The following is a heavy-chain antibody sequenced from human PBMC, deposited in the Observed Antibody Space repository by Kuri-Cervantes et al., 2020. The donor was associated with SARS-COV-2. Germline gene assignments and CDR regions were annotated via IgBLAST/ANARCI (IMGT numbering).Heavy chain of an antibody. J-gene: IGHJ3*02. D-gene: IGHD5-18*01. Sequence: SVKVSCKASGGTFSSYAISWVRQAPGQGLEWMGGIIPIFGTANYAQKFQGRVTITADESTSTAYMELSSLRSDDTAVYYCAGDWGWIQLWPTDAFDIWGQGTMVTDSS. CDR1: GGTFSSYA. CDR2: IIPIFGTA. CDR3: AGDWGWIQLWPTDAFDI. V-gene: IGHV1-69*13.